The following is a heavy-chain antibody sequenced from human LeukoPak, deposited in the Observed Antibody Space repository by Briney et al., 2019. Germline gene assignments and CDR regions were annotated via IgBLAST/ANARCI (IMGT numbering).Heavy chain of an antibody. CDR3: ARGELYGSGSYISGDY. D-gene: IGHD3-10*01. J-gene: IGHJ4*02. Sequence: GGSLRLSCAASGFTFSSYEMNWVRQAPGKGLEWVSYISSSGSTIYYADSVEGRFTISRDNAKNSLYLQMNSLRAEDTAVYYCARGELYGSGSYISGDYWGRGTLVTVSS. V-gene: IGHV3-48*03. CDR1: GFTFSSYE. CDR2: ISSSGSTI.